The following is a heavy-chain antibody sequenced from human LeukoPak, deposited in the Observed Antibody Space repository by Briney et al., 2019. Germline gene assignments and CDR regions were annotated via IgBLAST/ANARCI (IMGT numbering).Heavy chain of an antibody. J-gene: IGHJ3*02. CDR1: GGSISSGSHY. CDR3: ARDMGGSYCFDI. Sequence: PSQTLSLTCTVSGGSISSGSHYWSWIRQPAGKGLEWIGRIDTSGSTNYNPSLKSRVTLSVDMSKNQFFLKLTSVTAADTAVYYCARDMGGSYCFDIWGQGTMVTVSS. D-gene: IGHD1-26*01. CDR2: IDTSGST. V-gene: IGHV4-61*02.